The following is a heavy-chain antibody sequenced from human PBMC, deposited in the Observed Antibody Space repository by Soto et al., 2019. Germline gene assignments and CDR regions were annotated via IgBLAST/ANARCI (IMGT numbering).Heavy chain of an antibody. CDR2: ISSSSSYI. V-gene: IGHV3-21*01. Sequence: EVQLVESGGGLVKPGGSPRLSCAASGFTFSTYSMNWVRQAPGKGLEWVSSISSSSSYIYYADSVKGRFTISRDNAKNSLYLQMNSLRAEDTAVYYCARYDSSGYYWPYYYYGMDVWGQGTKVTVSS. D-gene: IGHD3-22*01. CDR1: GFTFSTYS. J-gene: IGHJ6*02. CDR3: ARYDSSGYYWPYYYYGMDV.